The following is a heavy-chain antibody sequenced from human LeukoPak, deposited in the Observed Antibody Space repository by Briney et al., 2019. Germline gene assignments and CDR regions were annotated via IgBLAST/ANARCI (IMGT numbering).Heavy chain of an antibody. CDR1: GGSFSGYC. CDR2: INHSGST. D-gene: IGHD2-15*01. Sequence: PSETLSLTCAVYGGSFSGYCWSWIRQPPGKGLEWIGEINHSGSTNYNPSLKSRVTISVDTSKNQFSLKLSSVTAADTAVYYCARESWGDCSGGSCYPLAAKYFQHWGQGTLVTVSS. CDR3: ARESWGDCSGGSCYPLAAKYFQH. V-gene: IGHV4-34*01. J-gene: IGHJ1*01.